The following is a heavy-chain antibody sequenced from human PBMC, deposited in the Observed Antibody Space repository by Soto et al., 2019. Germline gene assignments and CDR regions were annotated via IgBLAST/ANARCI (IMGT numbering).Heavy chain of an antibody. V-gene: IGHV1-8*01. J-gene: IGHJ6*03. CDR2: MNPNSGNT. CDR1: GYTFTSYY. D-gene: IGHD3-3*01. CDR3: ARDLPRDYDSLRYYYYYVDV. Sequence: ASVKVSCKASGYTFTSYYINWVRQATGQGLEWMGWMNPNSGNTGYAQKFQGRVTMTRNTSISTAYMELSSLRSEDTAVYYCARDLPRDYDSLRYYYYYVDVWGKGTTVTV.